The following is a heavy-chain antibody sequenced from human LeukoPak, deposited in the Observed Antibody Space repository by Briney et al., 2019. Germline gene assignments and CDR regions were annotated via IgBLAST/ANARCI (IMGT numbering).Heavy chain of an antibody. D-gene: IGHD3-16*02. J-gene: IGHJ4*02. CDR2: ISGSGGST. CDR1: GFTFSSYA. V-gene: IGHV3-23*01. Sequence: GGSLRLSCAASGFTFSSYAMSWVRQAPGKGLEWVSAISGSGGSTYYAGSVKGRFTISRDNSKNTLYLQMNSLRAEDTAVYYCAENPARGAIPETDLLEFWGQGTLVTVSS. CDR3: AENPARGAIPETDLLEF.